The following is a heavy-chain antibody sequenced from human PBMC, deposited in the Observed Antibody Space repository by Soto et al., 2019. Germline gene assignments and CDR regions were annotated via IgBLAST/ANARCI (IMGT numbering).Heavy chain of an antibody. D-gene: IGHD2-15*01. CDR3: ARDQPYCSGGSCYFRAQGFDP. CDR1: GGSISSGGYY. J-gene: IGHJ5*02. V-gene: IGHV4-31*03. CDR2: IYYSGST. Sequence: SEPRSLTCTVSGGSISSGGYYWSWIRQHPGKGLELIGYIYYSGSTYYNPSLKSRVTISVDTSKNQFSLKLSSVTAADTAVYYCARDQPYCSGGSCYFRAQGFDPWGQGTLVTVSS.